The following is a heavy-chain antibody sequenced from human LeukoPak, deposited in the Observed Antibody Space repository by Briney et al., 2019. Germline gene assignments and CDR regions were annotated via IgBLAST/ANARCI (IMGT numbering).Heavy chain of an antibody. CDR2: ISWNSGSI. CDR3: AKGVYYDSSGYLFDY. D-gene: IGHD3-22*01. CDR1: GFTFDDYA. J-gene: IGHJ4*02. Sequence: GGSLRLSCAASGFTFDDYAMHWVRQAPGKGLEWVSGISWNSGSIGYADSVKGQFTISRDNAKNSLYLQMNSLRAEDTALYYCAKGVYYDSSGYLFDYWGQGTLVTVSS. V-gene: IGHV3-9*01.